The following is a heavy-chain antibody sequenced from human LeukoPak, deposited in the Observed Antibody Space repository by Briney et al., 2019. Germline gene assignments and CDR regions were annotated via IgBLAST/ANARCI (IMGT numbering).Heavy chain of an antibody. V-gene: IGHV4-4*02. Sequence: SETLSLTCAVSGGSISSSNWWSWVRQPPGKGLEWIGEIYHSGSTNYNPSLKSRVTISVDTSKNQFSLKLSSVTAADTAVYYCARDYRTKPYYFDYWGQGTLVTVSS. CDR2: IYHSGST. CDR1: GGSISSSNW. D-gene: IGHD1-26*01. J-gene: IGHJ4*02. CDR3: ARDYRTKPYYFDY.